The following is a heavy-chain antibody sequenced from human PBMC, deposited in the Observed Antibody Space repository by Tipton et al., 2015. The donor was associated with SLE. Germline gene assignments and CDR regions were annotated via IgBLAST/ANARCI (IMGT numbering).Heavy chain of an antibody. V-gene: IGHV3-66*02. Sequence: SLRLSCAASGFTVSKYYMNWVRQAPGQGLEWVSVIYTGGSTYYADSVRGRFTISRDNSKNTLYLQMNSLRAEDTAVYYCARPGIADSRAGYFDLWGRGTLVTVSA. D-gene: IGHD3-22*01. CDR3: ARPGIADSRAGYFDL. CDR1: GFTVSKYY. CDR2: IYTGGST. J-gene: IGHJ2*01.